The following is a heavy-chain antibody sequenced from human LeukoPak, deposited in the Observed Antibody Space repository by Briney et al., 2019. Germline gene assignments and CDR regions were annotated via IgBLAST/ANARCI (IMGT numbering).Heavy chain of an antibody. Sequence: GGSLRLSCAASGFTFSSYSMIWVRQAPGEGLEWVSSISSSSSYIYYADSLKGRFTISRDNAKNSLYLQMNSLRAEDTAVYYCARTYSSSSAIYYYYGMDVWGQGTTVTVSS. CDR2: ISSSSSYI. D-gene: IGHD6-6*01. CDR1: GFTFSSYS. J-gene: IGHJ6*02. V-gene: IGHV3-21*01. CDR3: ARTYSSSSAIYYYYGMDV.